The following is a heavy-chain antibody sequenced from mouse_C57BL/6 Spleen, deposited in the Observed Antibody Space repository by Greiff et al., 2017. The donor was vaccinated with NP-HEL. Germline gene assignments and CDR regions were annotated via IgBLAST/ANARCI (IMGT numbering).Heavy chain of an antibody. CDR2: ILPGSGST. Sequence: QVQLQQSGAELMKPGASVKLSCKATGYTFTGYWIEWVKQRPGHGLEWIGEILPGSGSTNYTEKFKGKATVTADTSSNTAYMQLSSLTTEDSAIYYCARLQLRLLYAMDYWGQGTSVTVAS. CDR3: ARLQLRLLYAMDY. CDR1: GYTFTGYW. D-gene: IGHD3-2*02. V-gene: IGHV1-9*01. J-gene: IGHJ4*01.